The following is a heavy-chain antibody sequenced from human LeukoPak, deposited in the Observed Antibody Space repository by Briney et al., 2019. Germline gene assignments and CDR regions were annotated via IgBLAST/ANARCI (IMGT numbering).Heavy chain of an antibody. CDR3: ARAGGAVAGTIFDY. CDR1: GGSISSGAYY. V-gene: IGHV4-30-2*01. Sequence: SETLSLTCTVSGGSISSGAYYWSRIRQPPGKGLEWIGYIYHSGSSGSTYYNPSLKSRVTISLDRSKNQFSLKLTSVTAADTAVYYCARAGGAVAGTIFDYWGQGTLVTVSS. CDR2: IYHSGSSGST. D-gene: IGHD6-19*01. J-gene: IGHJ4*02.